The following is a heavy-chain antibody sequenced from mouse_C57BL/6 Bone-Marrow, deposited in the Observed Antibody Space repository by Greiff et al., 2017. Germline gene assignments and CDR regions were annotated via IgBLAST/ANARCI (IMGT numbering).Heavy chain of an antibody. Sequence: VQLQQSGAELVKPGASVKLSCTASGFNIKDYYMHWVKQRTEQGLEWIGRIDPEDGENKYAPKFQGKATITADTSSNTAYLQLISLTSEDTAVYYCARAYSNYVGFAYWGQGTLVTVSA. CDR3: ARAYSNYVGFAY. CDR1: GFNIKDYY. V-gene: IGHV14-2*01. J-gene: IGHJ3*01. D-gene: IGHD2-5*01. CDR2: IDPEDGEN.